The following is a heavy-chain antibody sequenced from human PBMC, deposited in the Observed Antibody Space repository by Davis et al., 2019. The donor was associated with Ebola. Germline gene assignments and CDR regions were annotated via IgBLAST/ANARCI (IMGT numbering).Heavy chain of an antibody. J-gene: IGHJ6*04. D-gene: IGHD5-18*01. Sequence: AASVKVSCKASGGTFSSYTISWVRQAPGQGLEWMGRIIPILGIANYAQKLQGRVTMTTDTSTSTAYMELSSLRSEDTAVYYCARCSPYSKYGMDVWGKGTTVTVSS. CDR1: GGTFSSYT. V-gene: IGHV1-69*02. CDR2: IIPILGIA. CDR3: ARCSPYSKYGMDV.